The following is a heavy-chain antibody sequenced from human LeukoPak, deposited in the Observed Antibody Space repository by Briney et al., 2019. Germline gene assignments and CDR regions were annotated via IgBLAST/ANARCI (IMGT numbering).Heavy chain of an antibody. CDR3: ARAINTIFGVVTIYYFDY. V-gene: IGHV4-34*01. Sequence: PSETLSLTCAVSGGSFSGYYWSWIRQPPGKGLEWIGEINHSGSTNYNPSLKSRVTTSVDTSKNQFSLKLSSVTAADTAVYYCARAINTIFGVVTIYYFDYGGQGTLVTVSS. CDR1: GGSFSGYY. J-gene: IGHJ4*02. D-gene: IGHD3-3*01. CDR2: INHSGST.